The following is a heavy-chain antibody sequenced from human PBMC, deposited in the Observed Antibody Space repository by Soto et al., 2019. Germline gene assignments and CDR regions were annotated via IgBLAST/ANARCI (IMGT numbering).Heavy chain of an antibody. Sequence: QVQLVQSGAEVKKPGSSVKVSCKASGGTFSSYAISWVRQAPGQGLEWMGGIIPIFGTANYAQKFQGRVTITADESTSTAYMELSSMRSEDTAVYYCARNRYCISTSCYFDYWGQGTLVTVSS. D-gene: IGHD2-2*01. CDR1: GGTFSSYA. J-gene: IGHJ4*02. CDR2: IIPIFGTA. CDR3: ARNRYCISTSCYFDY. V-gene: IGHV1-69*12.